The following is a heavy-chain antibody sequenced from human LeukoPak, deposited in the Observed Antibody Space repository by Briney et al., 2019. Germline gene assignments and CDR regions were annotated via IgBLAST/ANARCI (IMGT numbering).Heavy chain of an antibody. Sequence: GGSLRLSCAASGFTFSSYELHWVQQAPGKGLEWVSYISSSGSTIYYADSVKGRFTISRDNAKNSLYLQMNSLRAEDTAVYYCARDYGGSSPFDYWGQGTLVTVSS. J-gene: IGHJ4*02. V-gene: IGHV3-48*03. CDR2: ISSSGSTI. CDR3: ARDYGGSSPFDY. D-gene: IGHD4-23*01. CDR1: GFTFSSYE.